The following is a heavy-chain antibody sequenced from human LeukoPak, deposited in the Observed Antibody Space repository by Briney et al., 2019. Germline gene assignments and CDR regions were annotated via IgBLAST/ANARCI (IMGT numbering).Heavy chain of an antibody. CDR3: ARVSGLAMWAMDY. Sequence: GGSLRLSCAASGFTFSSYAMSWVRQAPGKGLEWVSAISGSGGSTYYADSVKGRFTISRDNAKNSLYLQMNSLRAEDTAVYYCARVSGLAMWAMDYWGQGTLVTVSS. CDR1: GFTFSSYA. D-gene: IGHD5-18*01. J-gene: IGHJ4*02. V-gene: IGHV3-23*01. CDR2: ISGSGGST.